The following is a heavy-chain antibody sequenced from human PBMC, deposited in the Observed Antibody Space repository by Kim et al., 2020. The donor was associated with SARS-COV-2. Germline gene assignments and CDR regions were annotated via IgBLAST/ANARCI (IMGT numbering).Heavy chain of an antibody. J-gene: IGHJ6*02. CDR1: GYTLTELS. CDR2: FDPEDGET. CDR3: ATGFYVRGAVADYGMDV. D-gene: IGHD3-10*02. V-gene: IGHV1-24*01. Sequence: ASVKVSCKVSGYTLTELSMHWVRQAPGKGLEWMGGFDPEDGETIYAQKFQGRVTMTEDTSTDTAYMELSSLRSEDTAVYYCATGFYVRGAVADYGMDVWGQGTTVTVSS.